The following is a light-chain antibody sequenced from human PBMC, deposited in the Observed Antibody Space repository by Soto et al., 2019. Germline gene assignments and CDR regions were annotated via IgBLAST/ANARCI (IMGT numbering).Light chain of an antibody. CDR2: EDN. CDR3: QSYDSSNHVV. CDR1: SGSIASKY. V-gene: IGLV6-57*04. Sequence: NFMLTQPHSVSESPGKTVTISCTRSSGSIASKYVQWYQQRPGSAPTTVIYEDNQRPSGVPDRFSGSIDSSSNSASLTISGLKPEDEADYYCQSYDSSNHVVFGGGTKLTVL. J-gene: IGLJ2*01.